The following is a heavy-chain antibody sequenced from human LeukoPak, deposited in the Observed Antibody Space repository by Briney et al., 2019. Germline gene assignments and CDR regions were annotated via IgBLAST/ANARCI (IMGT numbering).Heavy chain of an antibody. CDR1: DDSITSSSYY. CDR3: ARRGGFGATFDH. D-gene: IGHD3-10*01. V-gene: IGHV4-39*01. J-gene: IGHJ4*02. Sequence: SETLSLTCTVSDDSITSSSYYWGWIRQSPGTGLEWIGTIRYSGFTHYNPSLTSRLALFINASKNQFSLRLNSVTVADTAIYYCARRGGFGATFDHWGQGTLVTVSS. CDR2: IRYSGFT.